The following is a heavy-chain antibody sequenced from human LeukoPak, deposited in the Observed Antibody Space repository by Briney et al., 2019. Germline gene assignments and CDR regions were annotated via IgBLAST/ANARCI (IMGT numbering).Heavy chain of an antibody. CDR2: IKSKTDGGTT. Sequence: PGGSLRLSCAASGFTFSNAWMSWVRQAPGKGLEWVGRIKSKTDGGTTDYAAPVKGRFTISRDDSKNTLYLQMNSLKTEDTAAYYCATSLLRYYFDYWGQGTLVTVSS. V-gene: IGHV3-15*01. CDR3: ATSLLRYYFDY. CDR1: GFTFSNAW. D-gene: IGHD3-10*01. J-gene: IGHJ4*02.